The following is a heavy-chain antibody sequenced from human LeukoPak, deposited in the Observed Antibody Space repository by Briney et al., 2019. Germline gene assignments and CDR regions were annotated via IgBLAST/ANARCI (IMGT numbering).Heavy chain of an antibody. CDR3: ASSRRTAPFDY. V-gene: IGHV4-34*01. D-gene: IGHD5-18*01. J-gene: IGHJ4*02. CDR2: INHSGST. Sequence: SETLSLTCAVYGGSFSGYYWSWIRQPPGKGLEWIGEINHSGSTNYNPSLKSRVTISVDTSKNQFSLKLSSVAAADTAVYYCASSRRTAPFDYWGQGTLVTVSS. CDR1: GGSFSGYY.